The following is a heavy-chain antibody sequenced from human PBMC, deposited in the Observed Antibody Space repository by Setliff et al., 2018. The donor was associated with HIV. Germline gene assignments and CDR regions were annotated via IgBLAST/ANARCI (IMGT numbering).Heavy chain of an antibody. CDR1: GGSFSGYY. J-gene: IGHJ6*03. CDR2: INHSGST. Sequence: SETLSLTCAVYGGSFSGYYWNWIRQPPGKGLEWIGEINHSGSTKFNPSLKSRVTISVDTSKNQFSLKMTSVTAADTAVYYCARVGQLLLGDYFYMDVWGKGTSVTVSS. D-gene: IGHD2-2*01. CDR3: ARVGQLLLGDYFYMDV. V-gene: IGHV4-34*01.